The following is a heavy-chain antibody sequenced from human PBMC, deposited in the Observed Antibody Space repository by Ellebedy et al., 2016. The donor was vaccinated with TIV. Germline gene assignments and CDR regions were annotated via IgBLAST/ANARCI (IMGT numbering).Heavy chain of an antibody. J-gene: IGHJ3*02. V-gene: IGHV3-23*01. D-gene: IGHD4-17*01. CDR1: GFTFSSYA. Sequence: GGSLRLSCAASGFTFSSYAMSWVRQAPRKGLEWVSGISPSDGSTYYTDSVKGRFTISRDNAKNTLYLQLNSLRAEDAAVYYCAKGAPGWGDYQMAFDIWGQGTKVTVSS. CDR3: AKGAPGWGDYQMAFDI. CDR2: ISPSDGST.